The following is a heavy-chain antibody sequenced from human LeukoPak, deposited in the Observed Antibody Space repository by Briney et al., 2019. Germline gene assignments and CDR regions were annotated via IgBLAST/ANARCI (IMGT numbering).Heavy chain of an antibody. D-gene: IGHD3-22*01. Sequence: PGGSLRLSCAASGFTSSSYWMSWVRQAPGKGLEWVANIKQDGSEKYYVDSVKGRFTISRDNAKNSLYLQMNSLRAEDTAVYYCARVSGRDSSGIREDFDYWGQGTLVTVSS. J-gene: IGHJ4*02. CDR3: ARVSGRDSSGIREDFDY. CDR1: GFTSSSYW. CDR2: IKQDGSEK. V-gene: IGHV3-7*01.